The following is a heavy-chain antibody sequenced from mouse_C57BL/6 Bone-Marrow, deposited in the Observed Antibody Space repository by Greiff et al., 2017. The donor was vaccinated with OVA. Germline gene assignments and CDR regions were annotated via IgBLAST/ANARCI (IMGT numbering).Heavy chain of an antibody. CDR1: GFTFSDYG. J-gene: IGHJ1*03. CDR2: ISSGSSTI. V-gene: IGHV5-17*01. D-gene: IGHD1-1*01. Sequence: EVMLVESGGGLVKPGGSLKLSCAASGFTFSDYGMHWVRQAPEKGLEWVAYISSGSSTIYYADTVKGRFTISRDNAKNTLFLQMTSLRSEDTAMDNCARRHYYGSGYWYFDVWGTGTTVTVSS. CDR3: ARRHYYGSGYWYFDV.